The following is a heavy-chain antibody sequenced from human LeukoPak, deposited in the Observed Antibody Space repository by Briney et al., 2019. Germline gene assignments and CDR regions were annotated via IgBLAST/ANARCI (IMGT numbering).Heavy chain of an antibody. CDR2: IKQDGSEK. Sequence: GGSLRLSCAASGFTFSSYWMSWVRQAPGKGLEWVANIKQDGSEKYYVDSVKGRFTISRDNAKNSLYLQMNSLRAEDTAVYYCASSYCSGGSRYGGPYYFDYWGQGTLVTVSS. J-gene: IGHJ4*02. V-gene: IGHV3-7*01. CDR1: GFTFSSYW. CDR3: ASSYCSGGSRYGGPYYFDY. D-gene: IGHD2-15*01.